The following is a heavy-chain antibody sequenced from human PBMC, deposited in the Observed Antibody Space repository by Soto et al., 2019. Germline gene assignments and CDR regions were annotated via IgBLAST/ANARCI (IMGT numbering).Heavy chain of an antibody. D-gene: IGHD3-10*01. V-gene: IGHV1-69*06. CDR1: GGTVSSLA. J-gene: IGHJ4*02. CDR2: LVPAFGTA. CDR3: ARSPGVFDY. Sequence: QVQLVQSGAEVKKPGSSVTVSCKAAGGTVSSLAISWVRQAPGQGLEWMGGLVPAFGTANYAQKCQDRVTITADKSTSTSYMMLSRLRSEDTAVYDRARSPGVFDYGGQGTLVTFSS.